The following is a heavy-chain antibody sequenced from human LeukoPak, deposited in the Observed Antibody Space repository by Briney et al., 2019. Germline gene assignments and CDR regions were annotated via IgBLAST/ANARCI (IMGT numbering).Heavy chain of an antibody. CDR1: GFTFSSYA. Sequence: QAGGSLRLPCAASGFTFSSYAMSWVRQAPGKGLEWVSAISGSGGSTYYADSVKGRFTISRDNSKNTLYLQMNSLRAEDTAVYYCAKDPDSGWVYYFDYWGQGTLVTVSS. CDR3: AKDPDSGWVYYFDY. D-gene: IGHD6-19*01. J-gene: IGHJ4*02. CDR2: ISGSGGST. V-gene: IGHV3-23*01.